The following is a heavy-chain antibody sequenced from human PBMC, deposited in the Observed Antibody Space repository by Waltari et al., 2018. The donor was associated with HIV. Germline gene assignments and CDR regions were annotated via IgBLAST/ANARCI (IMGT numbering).Heavy chain of an antibody. V-gene: IGHV5-10-1*01. CDR1: GKSFTSYW. CDR2: IDPSDSYT. CDR3: ASPVEMATKDAFDI. J-gene: IGHJ3*02. Sequence: EVQLVQSGAEVTQRGGSLRISCKGSGKSFTSYWIIWVRQMPGKGLEWMGRIDPSDSYTNYSPSFQGHVTISADKSISTADLQWSSLKASDTAMYYCASPVEMATKDAFDIWGQGTMVTVSS. D-gene: IGHD5-12*01.